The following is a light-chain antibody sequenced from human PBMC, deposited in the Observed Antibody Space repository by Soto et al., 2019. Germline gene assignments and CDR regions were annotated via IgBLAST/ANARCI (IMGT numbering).Light chain of an antibody. CDR2: DTS. V-gene: IGKV3-15*01. Sequence: EIVMTQSPATLSVSPGERATLSCRASQGIGDTLAWYQQKPGQTPRLLIYDTSTRATGVPARFSGSRSGAEFTLTINSLQSEDFGVYYCQRYNNWPLTFGGGTKGEVK. CDR3: QRYNNWPLT. J-gene: IGKJ4*01. CDR1: QGIGDT.